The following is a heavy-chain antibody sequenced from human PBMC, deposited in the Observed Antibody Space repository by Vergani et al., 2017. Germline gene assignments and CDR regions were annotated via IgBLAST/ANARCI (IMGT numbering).Heavy chain of an antibody. CDR2: IYYSGST. CDR1: GGSISSYY. CDR3: ARAEVPAAMGLDY. J-gene: IGHJ4*02. V-gene: IGHV4-59*01. Sequence: QVQLQESGPGLVKPSETLSLTCTVSGGSISSYYWSWIRQPPGKGLEWSGYIYYSGSTSYNPSLKSRVTISVDTSKNQFSLKLCSVTAADTAVYYCARAEVPAAMGLDYWGQGTLVTVSS. D-gene: IGHD2-2*01.